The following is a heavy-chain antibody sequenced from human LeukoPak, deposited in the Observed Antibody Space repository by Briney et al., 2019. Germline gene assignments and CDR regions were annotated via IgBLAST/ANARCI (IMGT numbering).Heavy chain of an antibody. CDR3: ATLNMIHWGAFDI. J-gene: IGHJ3*02. D-gene: IGHD3-22*01. CDR1: GYTLNELS. CDR2: FAPEDGEI. V-gene: IGHV1-24*01. Sequence: ASVKVSFKVSGYTLNELSMHWVRQAPGKGLEWMGGFAPEDGEIIYAQKFQGRVTMTEDTPTDTAYMELSSLRSEDTAVYYCATLNMIHWGAFDIWGQGTMVTVSS.